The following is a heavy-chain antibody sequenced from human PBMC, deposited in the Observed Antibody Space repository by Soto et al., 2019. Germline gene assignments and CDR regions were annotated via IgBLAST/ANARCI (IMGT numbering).Heavy chain of an antibody. CDR1: GFSLSSYGMC. CDR2: IDWDGAK. V-gene: IGHV2-70*17. Sequence: SGPTLVNHTQTLTLTCTFSGFSLSSYGMCVSWIRQPPGKALEWLARIDWDGAKLYNTSLRSRLTISRDTSKNQVVLAMTNMDPEDTATYYCARIHRYGGRGVDFDYWGQGTLVTVSS. D-gene: IGHD2-15*01. CDR3: ARIHRYGGRGVDFDY. J-gene: IGHJ4*02.